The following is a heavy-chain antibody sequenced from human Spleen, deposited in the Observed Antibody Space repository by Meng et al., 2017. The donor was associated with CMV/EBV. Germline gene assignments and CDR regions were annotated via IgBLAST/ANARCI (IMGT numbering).Heavy chain of an antibody. CDR1: GFTFSSYG. J-gene: IGHJ4*02. D-gene: IGHD6-13*01. CDR2: ISSSSSYI. Sequence: GGSLRLSCAASGFTFSSYGLHWVRQAPGKGLEWVSSISSSSSYIYYADSVKGRFTISRDNAKNSLYLQMNSLRAEDTAVYYCAREGDSSSWGGDYFDYWGQGTLVTVSS. V-gene: IGHV3-21*01. CDR3: AREGDSSSWGGDYFDY.